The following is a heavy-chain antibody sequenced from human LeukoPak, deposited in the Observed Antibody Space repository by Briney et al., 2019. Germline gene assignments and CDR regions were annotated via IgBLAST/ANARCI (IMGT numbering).Heavy chain of an antibody. D-gene: IGHD3-10*01. CDR2: ISGSGGNT. CDR1: GFTFSSCA. CDR3: AKALSGMSTFDI. Sequence: GGSLRLSCAASGFTFSSCAMSWVRQAPGKGLEWVSAISGSGGNTYYAESVKGRFTISRDNSKNTLYLEMNSLRAEDTAVYYCAKALSGMSTFDIWGQGTMVTVSS. V-gene: IGHV3-23*01. J-gene: IGHJ3*02.